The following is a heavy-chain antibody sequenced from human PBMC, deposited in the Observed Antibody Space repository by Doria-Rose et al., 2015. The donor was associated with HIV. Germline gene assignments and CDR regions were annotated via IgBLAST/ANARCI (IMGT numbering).Heavy chain of an antibody. CDR2: IFSDDER. Sequence: QVTLKESGPVLVKPTETLTLTCTVSGVSLSSPGMGVSWIRQPPGKALEWLANIFSDDERSYKTSLKSRLTIYRGTSNSQVVLTMTDMDPVDTATYYCARIKSSRWYHKYYFDFWGQGTLVIV. CDR1: GVSLSSPGMG. D-gene: IGHD6-13*01. J-gene: IGHJ4*02. V-gene: IGHV2-26*01. CDR3: ARIKSSRWYHKYYFDF.